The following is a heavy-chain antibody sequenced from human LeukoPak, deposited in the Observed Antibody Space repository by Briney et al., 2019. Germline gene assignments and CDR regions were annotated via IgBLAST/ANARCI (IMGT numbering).Heavy chain of an antibody. D-gene: IGHD5-12*01. Sequence: SETLSLTCAVYGGSFSGYYWSWIRQPPGKGLEWIGEINHSGSTNYNPSLKSRVTISVDTSKNQFSLKLSSVTAADTAVYYCARQGIGYSGYDSFDYWGQGTLVTVSS. J-gene: IGHJ4*02. CDR3: ARQGIGYSGYDSFDY. CDR2: INHSGST. CDR1: GGSFSGYY. V-gene: IGHV4-34*01.